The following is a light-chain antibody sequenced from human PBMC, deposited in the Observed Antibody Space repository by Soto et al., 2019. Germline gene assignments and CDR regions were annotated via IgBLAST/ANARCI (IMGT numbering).Light chain of an antibody. J-gene: IGKJ1*01. CDR1: KSVSDSY. Sequence: VSPQPPGTLSFPQGAGATLSFRACKSVSDSYLGRYQQKPGQAPRLVISGASSRATGSPDRFSGSGSGTEFTLTIIRREAEDVAVYYCQQYSWARRTLGQGTK. V-gene: IGKV3-20*01. CDR3: QQYSWARRT. CDR2: GAS.